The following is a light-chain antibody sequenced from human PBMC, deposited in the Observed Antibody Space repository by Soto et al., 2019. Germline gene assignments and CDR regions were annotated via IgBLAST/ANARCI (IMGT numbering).Light chain of an antibody. CDR3: SSHTTSTTWV. Sequence: QSVLTQPASVSGSDGQSITISCTGTSSDVGGYNYVSWYQQRPGKAPKLMIFEVSNRPSGVSNRFSGSKSGNTASLTISGLQAEDEADYYCSSHTTSTTWVFGGGTKVTVL. V-gene: IGLV2-14*01. CDR2: EVS. CDR1: SSDVGGYNY. J-gene: IGLJ3*02.